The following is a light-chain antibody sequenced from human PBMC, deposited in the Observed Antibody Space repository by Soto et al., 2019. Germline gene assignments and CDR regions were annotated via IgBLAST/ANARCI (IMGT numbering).Light chain of an antibody. J-gene: IGLJ2*01. CDR2: DVS. CDR3: SSYTTSGTVL. Sequence: QSALTQPASVPGSPGQSITISCTGTSSDVGFYNYVSWYQQHPGKAPKLMIYDVSNRPSGVSNRFSASKSGNTASLTISGLQAEDEGDYYCSSYTTSGTVLFGGGTKLAVL. V-gene: IGLV2-14*01. CDR1: SSDVGFYNY.